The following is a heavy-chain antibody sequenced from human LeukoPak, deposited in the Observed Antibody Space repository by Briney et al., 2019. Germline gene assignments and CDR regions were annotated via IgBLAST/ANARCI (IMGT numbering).Heavy chain of an antibody. CDR2: IYNTGST. CDR3: AKRAYGVGFEY. J-gene: IGHJ4*02. CDR1: GGSMKNSF. V-gene: IGHV4-59*04. D-gene: IGHD4-17*01. Sequence: SETLSLTCTVSGGSMKNSFWSWIRQPPGKDLEWIGTIYNTGSTYYNPSLKSRVTISADTSKNQFSLKVSSVTAADTAVYYCAKRAYGVGFEYWGQGTLVTVSS.